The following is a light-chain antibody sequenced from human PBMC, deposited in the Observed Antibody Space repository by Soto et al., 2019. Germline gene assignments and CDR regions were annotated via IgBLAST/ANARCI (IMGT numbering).Light chain of an antibody. J-gene: IGLJ1*01. V-gene: IGLV1-40*01. CDR1: SSNIGANYD. CDR3: QSYDSSLNRV. Sequence: QPVLSQPPSVSGAPGQRITISCTGSSSNIGANYDVHWYRQVPGTAPKLLMSGDNNRPSGVADRFSGSKSGTSASLAITRLQAEDEADYYCQSYDSSLNRVFGTGTKLPS. CDR2: GDN.